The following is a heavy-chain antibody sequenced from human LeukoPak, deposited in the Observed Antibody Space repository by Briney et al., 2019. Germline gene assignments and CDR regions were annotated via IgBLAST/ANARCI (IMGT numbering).Heavy chain of an antibody. Sequence: SQTLSLTCAVSGGSISSGGSSWNWIRQPPGKGLEWIGYIYHSGSTYYNPSLKSRVTISLDRSRNQFSLKLSSVTAADTAVYYCARGNRRDGLLFFDYWGQGTLVTVSS. CDR1: GGSISSGGSS. CDR2: IYHSGST. D-gene: IGHD2-15*01. V-gene: IGHV4-30-2*01. J-gene: IGHJ4*02. CDR3: ARGNRRDGLLFFDY.